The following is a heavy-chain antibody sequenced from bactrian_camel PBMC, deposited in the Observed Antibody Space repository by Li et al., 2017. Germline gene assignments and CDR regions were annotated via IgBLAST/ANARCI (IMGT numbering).Heavy chain of an antibody. CDR3: AVETFCFAPRLETVGYTY. V-gene: IGHV3S53*01. D-gene: IGHD2*01. CDR1: DHAYC. Sequence: HVQLVESGGGSVQAGGSLRLSCAASDHAYCMAWFRQVPGKEREGVAAIDNDGATTYAASVMGRFTISEDTAKTTSYLKMDSLKPEDTAKYYCAVETFCFAPRLETVGYTYWGQGTQVTVS. CDR2: IDNDGAT. J-gene: IGHJ4*01.